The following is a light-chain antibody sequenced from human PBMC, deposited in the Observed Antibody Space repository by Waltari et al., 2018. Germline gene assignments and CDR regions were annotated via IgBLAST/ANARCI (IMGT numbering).Light chain of an antibody. J-gene: IGKJ2*03. CDR3: QHNYGTPYS. V-gene: IGKV1-39*01. Sequence: DIQMTQSPSSLSASVGDRVSITCRASENVNKNLNWYQQKPGKAPKLLIYKASTLQSGVPSRFSGSGAVTDYTFSISSLQSEDVATYYCQHNYGTPYSFGQGTKVEIK. CDR2: KAS. CDR1: ENVNKN.